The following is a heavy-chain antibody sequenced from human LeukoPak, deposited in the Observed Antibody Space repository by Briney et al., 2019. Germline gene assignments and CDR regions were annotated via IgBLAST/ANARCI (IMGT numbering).Heavy chain of an antibody. V-gene: IGHV3-74*01. CDR2: IRSDGTST. CDR3: AREPTVGTPPA. J-gene: IGHJ4*02. D-gene: IGHD4-23*01. Sequence: PGGSLRLSCEASGFSFSSYWMHWVRQAPGEGPVWVSLIRSDGTSTSYADSVKGRFTISRDNAKNSLYLHMNSLRAEDTAVYFCAREPTVGTPPAWGQGTLVTVSS. CDR1: GFSFSSYW.